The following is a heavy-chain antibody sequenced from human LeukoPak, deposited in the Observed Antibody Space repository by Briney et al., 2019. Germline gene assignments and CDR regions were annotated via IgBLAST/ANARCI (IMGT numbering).Heavy chain of an antibody. J-gene: IGHJ4*02. Sequence: PSETLSLTCAVYGGSFSGYYWSWIRQPPGKGLEWIGEINHSGSPNYNPSLKSRVTISVDTSKNQFSLKLRPVTAAYTAVYYCARLRTITMVRGVITARNSLALYYFDYWGQGTLVTVSS. CDR2: INHSGSP. D-gene: IGHD3-10*01. CDR1: GGSFSGYY. V-gene: IGHV4-34*01. CDR3: ARLRTITMVRGVITARNSLALYYFDY.